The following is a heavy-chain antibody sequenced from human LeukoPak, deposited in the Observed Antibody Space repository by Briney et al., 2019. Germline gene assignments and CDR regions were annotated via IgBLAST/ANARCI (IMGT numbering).Heavy chain of an antibody. CDR1: GYTFTGHY. J-gene: IGHJ6*03. Sequence: ASVKVSCKASGYTFTGHYMHWVRQAPGQGLEWMGWINPNSGGTNYAQKFQGRVTMTRDTSISTAYMELSRLRSDDTAVYYCAREPLDPSYYMDVWGKGTTVTVSS. CDR2: INPNSGGT. V-gene: IGHV1-2*02. CDR3: AREPLDPSYYMDV.